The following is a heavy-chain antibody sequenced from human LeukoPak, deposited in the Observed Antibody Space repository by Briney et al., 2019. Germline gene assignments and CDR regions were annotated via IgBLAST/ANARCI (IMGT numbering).Heavy chain of an antibody. J-gene: IGHJ4*02. CDR3: ARDRWFGELPLDY. V-gene: IGHV3-11*06. CDR1: GFTFSDYY. D-gene: IGHD3-10*01. Sequence: GGSLRLSCAASGFTFSDYYMSWIRQAPGKGLEWVSYISSSSSYSNYADSVKGRFTIPRDNAKNSLYLQMNSLRAEDTAVYYCARDRWFGELPLDYWGQGTLVTVSS. CDR2: ISSSSSYS.